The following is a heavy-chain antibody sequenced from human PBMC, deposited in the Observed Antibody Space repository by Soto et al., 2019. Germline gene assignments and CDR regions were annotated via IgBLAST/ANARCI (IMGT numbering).Heavy chain of an antibody. CDR1: GYTFTSYA. D-gene: IGHD4-17*01. CDR3: ARDRRGNYGDCVDFDF. J-gene: IGHJ4*02. CDR2: INADNGNT. V-gene: IGHV1-3*01. Sequence: QVHLVQSGAEVKKPGASVKVSCQASGYTFTSYAMHWVRQAPGPRLDWMGWINADNGNTKYSQKFQGRVTITRDTSANTAYLELSSLRSEDTALYYCARDRRGNYGDCVDFDFWGQGTLVSVSS.